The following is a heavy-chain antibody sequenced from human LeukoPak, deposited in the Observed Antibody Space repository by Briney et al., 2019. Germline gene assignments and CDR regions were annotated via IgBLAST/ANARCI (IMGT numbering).Heavy chain of an antibody. Sequence: GGSLRLSCAASGFTFSSYGIHWVRQAPGKGLEGVAFIRYDGSNKYYADSVKDRFTISRDNSKNTLFLQMNSLRAEDTAVYYCAKDSGERLGILTGYYKSRKSYFDYWGQGTLVTVSS. CDR1: GFTFSSYG. J-gene: IGHJ4*02. CDR3: AKDSGERLGILTGYYKSRKSYFDY. D-gene: IGHD3-9*01. V-gene: IGHV3-30*02. CDR2: IRYDGSNK.